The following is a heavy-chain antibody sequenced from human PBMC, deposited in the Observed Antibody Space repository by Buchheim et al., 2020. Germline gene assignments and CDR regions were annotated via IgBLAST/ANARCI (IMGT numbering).Heavy chain of an antibody. J-gene: IGHJ6*02. CDR1: GFTVSSNY. CDR3: ARMEVGDHTSITIFGVVIPHYYGMDV. Sequence: EVQLVESGGGLVQPGGSLRLSCAASGFTVSSNYMSWVRQAPGKGLEWVSVIYSGGSTYYADSVKGRFTISRDNSKNTLYLQMNSLRAEDTAVYYCARMEVGDHTSITIFGVVIPHYYGMDVWGQGTT. CDR2: IYSGGST. D-gene: IGHD3-3*01. V-gene: IGHV3-66*02.